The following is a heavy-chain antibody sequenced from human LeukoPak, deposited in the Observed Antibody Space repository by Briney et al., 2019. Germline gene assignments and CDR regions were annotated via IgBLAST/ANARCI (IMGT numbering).Heavy chain of an antibody. V-gene: IGHV4-38-2*01. J-gene: IGHJ5*02. D-gene: IGHD3-3*01. Sequence: PSGTLSLTCGVSGYSISSNHWWEWVRQSPGKGLEWIGSIYYSGSTYYNPSLKSRVTISVDTSKNHSSLRLSSVTAADTAVYYCARDFWSDHSWFDPWGQGTLVTVSS. CDR3: ARDFWSDHSWFDP. CDR2: IYYSGST. CDR1: GYSISSNHW.